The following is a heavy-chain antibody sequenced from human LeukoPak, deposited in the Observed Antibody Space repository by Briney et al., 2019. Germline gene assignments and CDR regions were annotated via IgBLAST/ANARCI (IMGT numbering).Heavy chain of an antibody. J-gene: IGHJ4*02. Sequence: SETLSLTCSVSGASISSHYWSWIRQPPGKGLEWIGYIHYSGSTNCNPSLKSRVTISVDTSKNQLSLKLTSVAAADTAVYFCARASRGGYTYGPLDYWGQGTLVTVSS. CDR2: IHYSGST. CDR1: GASISSHY. CDR3: ARASRGGYTYGPLDY. V-gene: IGHV4-59*11. D-gene: IGHD5-18*01.